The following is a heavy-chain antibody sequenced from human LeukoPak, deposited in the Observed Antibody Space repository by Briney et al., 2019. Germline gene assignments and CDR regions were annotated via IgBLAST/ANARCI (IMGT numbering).Heavy chain of an antibody. CDR2: ISYDGSNK. V-gene: IGHV3-30*04. CDR3: ARIGYSYGYHYYYYMDV. Sequence: GGSLRLSCAASGFTFSSYAMHWVRQAPGKGLEWVAVISYDGSNKYCADSVKGRFTISRDNSKNTLYLQMNSLRAEDTAVYYCARIGYSYGYHYYYYMDVWGKGTTVTISS. D-gene: IGHD5-18*01. J-gene: IGHJ6*03. CDR1: GFTFSSYA.